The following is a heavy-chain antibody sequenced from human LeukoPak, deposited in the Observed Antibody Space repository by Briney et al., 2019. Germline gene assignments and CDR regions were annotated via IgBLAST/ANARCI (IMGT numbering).Heavy chain of an antibody. CDR3: ASRGVLGDDAFDI. J-gene: IGHJ3*02. D-gene: IGHD2-8*01. V-gene: IGHV4-61*01. CDR2: IYYSGST. CDR1: GGSVSSGSYY. Sequence: PSETLSLTCTLSGGSVSSGSYYWRWIRQPPGKGLEWIGYIYYSGSTNYNPSLKSRVTISVDTSKNQFSLKLSSVTAADAAVYYCASRGVLGDDAFDIWGQGTMVTVSS.